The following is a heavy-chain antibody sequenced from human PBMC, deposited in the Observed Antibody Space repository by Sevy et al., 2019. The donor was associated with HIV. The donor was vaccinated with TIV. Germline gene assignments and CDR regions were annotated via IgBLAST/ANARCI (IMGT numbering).Heavy chain of an antibody. CDR3: ASTDIVVVPAAMGWFDP. CDR2: ISYDGSNK. D-gene: IGHD2-2*01. V-gene: IGHV3-30*04. J-gene: IGHJ5*02. CDR1: GFTFSSYA. Sequence: GGSLRLSCAASGFTFSSYAMHWVRQAPGKGLEWVAVISYDGSNKYYADSVKGRFTISRDNSKNTLYLQMNGLRAEETAVYYGASTDIVVVPAAMGWFDPWGQGTLVTVSS.